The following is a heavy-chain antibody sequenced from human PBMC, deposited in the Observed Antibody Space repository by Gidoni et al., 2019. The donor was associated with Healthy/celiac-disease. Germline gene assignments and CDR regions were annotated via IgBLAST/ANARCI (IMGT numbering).Heavy chain of an antibody. Sequence: QLQLQESGPGLVKPSETLSLTCTVSGGSISSSSYYWGWIRQPPGKGLEWIGSIYYSGSPYYNPSLKSRVTISVDTSKNQFSLKLSSVTAADTAVYYCARRGSSGCSFYWYFDLWGRGTLVTVSS. CDR2: IYYSGSP. D-gene: IGHD3-22*01. V-gene: IGHV4-39*01. J-gene: IGHJ2*01. CDR3: ARRGSSGCSFYWYFDL. CDR1: GGSISSSSYY.